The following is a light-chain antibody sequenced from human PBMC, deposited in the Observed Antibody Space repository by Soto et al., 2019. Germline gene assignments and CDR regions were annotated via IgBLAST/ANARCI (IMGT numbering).Light chain of an antibody. CDR2: EGT. V-gene: IGLV2-14*02. J-gene: IGLJ1*01. Sequence: QSVLTQPASVSGSPGQSITISCTGSSSDIGSYNLVSWYQHHPGKAPKLMIFEGTKRPSGVSNRFSASKSGNTASLTISGLQAEDEADYYCSSYSSSTTYVFGTGTKVHRP. CDR3: SSYSSSTTYV. CDR1: SSDIGSYNL.